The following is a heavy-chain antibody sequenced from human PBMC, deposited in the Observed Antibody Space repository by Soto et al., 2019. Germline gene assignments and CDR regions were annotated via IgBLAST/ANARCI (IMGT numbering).Heavy chain of an antibody. V-gene: IGHV1-8*01. CDR1: GYTFTNYD. CDR2: MNPDSGNT. D-gene: IGHD3-16*01. J-gene: IGHJ5*02. Sequence: QVQLVQSGAEVKNPGASVKVSCKASGYTFTNYDIHWVRQAIGQGLEWMGWMNPDSGNTGQSKQFQGRVTMTRDTSISTAYMEMSSLISEDTAVYYCARGRFRRTWFDPWGQGTLVTVSS. CDR3: ARGRFRRTWFDP.